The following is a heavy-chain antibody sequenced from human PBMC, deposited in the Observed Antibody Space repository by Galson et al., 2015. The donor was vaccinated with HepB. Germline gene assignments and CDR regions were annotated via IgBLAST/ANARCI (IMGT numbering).Heavy chain of an antibody. V-gene: IGHV3-53*01. D-gene: IGHD2-2*01. Sequence: SLRLSCAASGFTVSSNYMSWVRQAPGKGLEWVSIIYSDGSTYYADSVKGRFTISRDSSKNTLYLQMNSLRAEDTAVYYCARSPGGYCSSTSCYPYLHMDVWGKGTTVTVSS. CDR1: GFTVSSNY. CDR2: IYSDGST. J-gene: IGHJ6*03. CDR3: ARSPGGYCSSTSCYPYLHMDV.